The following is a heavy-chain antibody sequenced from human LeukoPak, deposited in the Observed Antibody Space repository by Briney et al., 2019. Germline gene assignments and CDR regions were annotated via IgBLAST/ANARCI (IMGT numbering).Heavy chain of an antibody. CDR3: ARAASSSWYGNDAFDI. CDR1: GYSISSGYY. CDR2: IYTSGST. J-gene: IGHJ3*02. D-gene: IGHD6-13*01. Sequence: SETLSLTCTVSGYSISSGYYWGWIRQPAGKGLEWIGRIYTSGSTNYNPSLKSRVTISVDTSKNQFSLKLSSVTAADTAVYYCARAASSSWYGNDAFDIWGQGTMVTVSS. V-gene: IGHV4-61*02.